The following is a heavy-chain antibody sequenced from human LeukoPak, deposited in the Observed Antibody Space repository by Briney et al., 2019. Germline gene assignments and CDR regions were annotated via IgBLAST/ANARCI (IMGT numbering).Heavy chain of an antibody. V-gene: IGHV1-8*01. D-gene: IGHD6-13*01. CDR1: GYTFTSYD. Sequence: ASVKVFCEASGYTFTSYDINWVRQATGQGHEWMGWMNPNSGSTGYAQKFQGRVTMTRNTSISTAYMELSSLRSEDTAVYYCARWAIAAAGTTYNWFDPWGQGTLVTVSS. CDR2: MNPNSGST. J-gene: IGHJ5*02. CDR3: ARWAIAAAGTTYNWFDP.